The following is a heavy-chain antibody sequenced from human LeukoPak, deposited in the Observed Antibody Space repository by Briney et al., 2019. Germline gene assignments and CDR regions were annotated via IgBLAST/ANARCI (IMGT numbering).Heavy chain of an antibody. J-gene: IGHJ6*03. CDR2: ISYDGSNK. CDR3: AKAYTIFGEVIFQYLYMDV. Sequence: QPGGSLRLSCVASGFTFSSYGMHWVRQAPGKGLEWVAVISYDGSNKYYADSVKGRFTISRDNSKNTLYLQMNSLRAEDTAVYYCAKAYTIFGEVIFQYLYMDVWGKGTTVNVSS. V-gene: IGHV3-30*18. CDR1: GFTFSSYG. D-gene: IGHD3-3*01.